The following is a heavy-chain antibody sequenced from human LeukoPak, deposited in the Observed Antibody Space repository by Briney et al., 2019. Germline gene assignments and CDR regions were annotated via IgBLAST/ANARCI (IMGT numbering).Heavy chain of an antibody. V-gene: IGHV4-34*01. D-gene: IGHD6-19*01. CDR2: INHSGSA. CDR1: GGSFSGYY. CDR3: ARSAGYSSA. J-gene: IGHJ5*02. Sequence: SETLSLTCAVYGGSFSGYYRSWIRQPPGKGLEWIGEINHSGSANYNSSLKSRVTLSIDTSKNQFSLILSSVTAADTAVYYCARSAGYSSAWGQGTRVTVSS.